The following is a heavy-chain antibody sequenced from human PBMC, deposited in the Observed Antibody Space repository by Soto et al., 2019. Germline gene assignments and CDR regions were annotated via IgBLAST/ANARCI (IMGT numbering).Heavy chain of an antibody. D-gene: IGHD3-22*01. J-gene: IGHJ4*02. Sequence: WGSLRLSCAASGFTFISYAINFFRHSPFKWLEWVSSVSANGRNTYYADSVKGRFTVSRDKSKNALFLQLDSLRVEDTAIYYCAKDLSSLGWLALGAPFDSWGPGTLVTVSS. CDR1: GFTFISYA. V-gene: IGHV3-23*01. CDR3: AKDLSSLGWLALGAPFDS. CDR2: VSANGRNT.